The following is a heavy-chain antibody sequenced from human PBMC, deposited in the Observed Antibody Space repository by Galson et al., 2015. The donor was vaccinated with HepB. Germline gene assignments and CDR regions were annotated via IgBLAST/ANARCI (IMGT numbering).Heavy chain of an antibody. Sequence: SVKVSCKASGYTFTGYYMHWVRQAPGQGLEWMGRINPNSGGTNYAQKFQGRVTMTRDTSISTAYMELNRLRSDDTAVYYCAREIVVQGAWHYYYYYMDVWGKGTTVTVSS. CDR3: AREIVVQGAWHYYYYYMDV. V-gene: IGHV1-2*06. D-gene: IGHD3-10*01. J-gene: IGHJ6*03. CDR2: INPNSGGT. CDR1: GYTFTGYY.